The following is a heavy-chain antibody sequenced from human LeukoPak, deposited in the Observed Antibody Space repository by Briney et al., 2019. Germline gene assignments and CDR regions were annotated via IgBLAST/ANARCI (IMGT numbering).Heavy chain of an antibody. D-gene: IGHD6-13*01. CDR1: GSTFSNYA. CDR3: ATDIAAAGA. CDR2: ISDSGGST. V-gene: IGHV3-23*01. Sequence: PGGSLRLSCAASGSTFSNYAMSWVRQAPGKGLEWISAISDSGGSTYYADSVKGRFTISRDNSKNTLYLQMNSLRAEDTAIYYCATDIAAAGAWGQGTLVTVSS. J-gene: IGHJ5*02.